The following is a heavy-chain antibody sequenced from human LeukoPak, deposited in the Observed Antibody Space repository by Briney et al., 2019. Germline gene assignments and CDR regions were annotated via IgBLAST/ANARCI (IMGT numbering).Heavy chain of an antibody. V-gene: IGHV4-4*09. D-gene: IGHD6-13*01. Sequence: SETLSLTCTVSGGSINSYYWSWIRQPPGKGLEWIGYIYTSGSTNYNPSLKSRVTISVDTSKNQFSLKLSSVTAADTAVYYCARHRGIAAAGSPFDYWGQGTLVTVSS. J-gene: IGHJ4*02. CDR1: GGSINSYY. CDR2: IYTSGST. CDR3: ARHRGIAAAGSPFDY.